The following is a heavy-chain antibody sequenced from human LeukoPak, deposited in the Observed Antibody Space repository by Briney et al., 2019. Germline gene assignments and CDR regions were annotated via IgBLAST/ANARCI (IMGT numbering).Heavy chain of an antibody. CDR3: AKGDRTNGWQD. Sequence: PGGSLRLSCTASGFTFSTYDMSWVRQAPGKGLEWVSAISGGGDYTYSAVSVKGRFTISRDNSKNTLHLQMNSLRAEDTAVYYCAKGDRTNGWQDWGQGTLVTVSS. D-gene: IGHD6-19*01. V-gene: IGHV3-23*01. J-gene: IGHJ4*02. CDR1: GFTFSTYD. CDR2: ISGGGDYT.